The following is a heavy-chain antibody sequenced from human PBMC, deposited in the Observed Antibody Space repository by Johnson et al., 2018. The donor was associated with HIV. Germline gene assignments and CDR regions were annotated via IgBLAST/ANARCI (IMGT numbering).Heavy chain of an antibody. D-gene: IGHD3-22*01. CDR2: ISYDGSDK. V-gene: IGHV3-30*04. J-gene: IGHJ3*02. CDR3: AKTHDSSGYYGGLDAFDI. Sequence: QVQLVESGGGVVQPGRSLRLSCAASGFTFSSYAMHWVRQAPAKGLEWVAVISYDGSDKYYADSVKGRLTISRDNSKNTLYLQMNSLRAEDTAVYYCAKTHDSSGYYGGLDAFDIWGQGTMVTVSS. CDR1: GFTFSSYA.